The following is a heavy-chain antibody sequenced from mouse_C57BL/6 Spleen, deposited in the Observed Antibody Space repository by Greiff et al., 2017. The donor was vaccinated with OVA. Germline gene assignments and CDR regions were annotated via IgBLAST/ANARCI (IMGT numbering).Heavy chain of an antibody. Sequence: VKLQQPGAELVRPGSSVKLSCKASGYTFTSYWMHWVKQRPGQGLEWIGVFDPSDSYTNYHQKFKGKATLTVDTSYSTAYLQFSSLTSEDSAVYYDERPAHYYGSSYWFAYWGQGTLVTVSA. J-gene: IGHJ3*01. CDR3: ERPAHYYGSSYWFAY. CDR1: GYTFTSYW. D-gene: IGHD1-1*01. CDR2: FDPSDSYT. V-gene: IGHV1-59*01.